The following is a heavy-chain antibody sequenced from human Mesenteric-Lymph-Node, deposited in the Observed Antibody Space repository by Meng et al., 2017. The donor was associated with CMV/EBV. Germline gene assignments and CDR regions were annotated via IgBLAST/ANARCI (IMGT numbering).Heavy chain of an antibody. CDR3: ARDRSWLLWLGESTRSWVDP. J-gene: IGHJ5*02. CDR2: ISGSGDRT. CDR1: RFTFSSYV. D-gene: IGHD3-10*01. Sequence: GQSLRLSCAASRFTFSSYVMTWVRQAPGEGLEWVSAISGSGDRTHSADSVKGRLTISRDNSKNTLYLQMNSLRTEDTAVYYCARDRSWLLWLGESTRSWVDPWGQGTTVTVSS. V-gene: IGHV3-23*01.